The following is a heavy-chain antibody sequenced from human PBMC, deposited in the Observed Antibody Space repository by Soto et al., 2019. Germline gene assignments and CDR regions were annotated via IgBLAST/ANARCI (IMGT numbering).Heavy chain of an antibody. Sequence: PSETLSLTCTVSGGSISSSSYYWGWIRQPPGKGLEWIGSIYYSGSTYYNPSLKSRVTISVDTSKNQFSLKLSSVTAADTAVYYFARSLRYFDWLQLAFSYFDYLGQETLLTISS. CDR3: ARSLRYFDWLQLAFSYFDY. V-gene: IGHV4-39*01. CDR2: IYYSGST. D-gene: IGHD3-9*01. J-gene: IGHJ4*02. CDR1: GGSISSSSYY.